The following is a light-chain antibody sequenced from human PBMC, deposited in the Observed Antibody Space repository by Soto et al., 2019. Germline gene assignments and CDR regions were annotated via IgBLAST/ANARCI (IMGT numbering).Light chain of an antibody. V-gene: IGLV2-8*01. CDR1: SSDVGAYNY. Sequence: QSALTQPPAASGSPGQSVTISCTGTSSDVGAYNYVSWYRQHAGKAPKLVIYEVTKRPSGVPDRFSGSKSANTASLTVSGLQAEDEADYCSSFASSNTGVFGGGTKLTVL. CDR2: EVT. J-gene: IGLJ3*02. CDR3: SSFASSNTGV.